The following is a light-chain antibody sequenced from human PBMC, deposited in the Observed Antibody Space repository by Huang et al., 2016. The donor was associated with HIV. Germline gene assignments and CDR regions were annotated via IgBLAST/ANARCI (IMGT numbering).Light chain of an antibody. J-gene: IGKJ4*01. CDR2: MGS. CDR3: MQALQTSFT. Sequence: IVMTQSPISLPVTPGQPASISCRSSQSLQNSNGDNYLDWYVQKPGQSPRLLIYMGSNRASGVPDRFSGSGSGTDFTLKISRVEAEDVGVYYCMQALQTSFTFGGGTKVEIK. CDR1: QSLQNSNGDNY. V-gene: IGKV2-28*01.